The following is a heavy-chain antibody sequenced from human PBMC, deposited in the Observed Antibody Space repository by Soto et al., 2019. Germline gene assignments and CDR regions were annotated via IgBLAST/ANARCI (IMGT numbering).Heavy chain of an antibody. J-gene: IGHJ4*02. D-gene: IGHD1-1*01. CDR3: ARGRYGDY. Sequence: QVHLVQCGAEVKKPGASVKVSCQASGYAYTTYGITWVRQAHGQGLEWMGWISAHNGNTNYAQKLQGRVTVTRDTSTSTAYMELRSLRSDDTAVYYCARGRYGDYWGQGALVTVSS. CDR1: GYAYTTYG. CDR2: ISAHNGNT. V-gene: IGHV1-18*01.